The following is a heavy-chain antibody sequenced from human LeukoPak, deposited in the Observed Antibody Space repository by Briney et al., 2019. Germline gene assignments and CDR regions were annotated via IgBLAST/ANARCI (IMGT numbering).Heavy chain of an antibody. D-gene: IGHD3-10*01. V-gene: IGHV3-23*01. J-gene: IGHJ4*02. CDR3: AKDMVRGVIINYFDY. CDR1: GFTFSSYA. Sequence: GGSLRLSCAASGFTFSSYAMSWVRQAPGKGLEWVSAISGSGGSTYYADSVKGRFTISRDNSKNTLYLRMNSLRAEDTAVYYCAKDMVRGVIINYFDYWGQGTLVTVSS. CDR2: ISGSGGST.